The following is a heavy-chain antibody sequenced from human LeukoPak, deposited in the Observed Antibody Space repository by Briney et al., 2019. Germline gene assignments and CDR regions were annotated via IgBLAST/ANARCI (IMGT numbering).Heavy chain of an antibody. V-gene: IGHV4-4*07. CDR1: GGSISSYY. D-gene: IGHD3-22*01. J-gene: IGHJ3*02. CDR3: ARCPPNYYDSSGYYSPGYGAFDI. Sequence: SETLSLTCTVSGGSISSYYWSWIRQPAGKGLEWIGRIYTSGSTNYNPSLKSRVTMSVDTSKNQFSLKLSSVTAADTAVYHCARCPPNYYDSSGYYSPGYGAFDIWGQGTVVTVSS. CDR2: IYTSGST.